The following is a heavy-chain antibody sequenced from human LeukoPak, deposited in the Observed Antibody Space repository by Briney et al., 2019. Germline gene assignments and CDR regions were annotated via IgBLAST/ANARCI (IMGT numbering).Heavy chain of an antibody. CDR1: GYTFTSYG. Sequence: ASVKVSCKASGYTFTSYGISWVRQAPGQGLEWMGWINPNSGGTNYAQKFQGRVTMTRDTSISTAYMELSRLRSDDTAVYYCARDRDSSSWYYFDYWGQGTLVTVSS. J-gene: IGHJ4*02. V-gene: IGHV1-2*02. D-gene: IGHD6-13*01. CDR2: INPNSGGT. CDR3: ARDRDSSSWYYFDY.